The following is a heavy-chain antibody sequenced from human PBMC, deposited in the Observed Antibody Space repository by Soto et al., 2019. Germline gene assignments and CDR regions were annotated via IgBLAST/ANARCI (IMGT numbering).Heavy chain of an antibody. Sequence: QVQLLQSGAEVKKPGSSVRVSCEASGGTFRTYAISWVRQAPGQGLEWMGEIIPIFGTVNYAQKFQGRVTITAAESTTTAYMDLRRLRSEDTAVYYCAKGAVAGTPTSYYYYSMDVWGQGTTVTVSS. J-gene: IGHJ6*02. CDR1: GGTFRTYA. CDR3: AKGAVAGTPTSYYYYSMDV. D-gene: IGHD6-19*01. CDR2: IIPIFGTV. V-gene: IGHV1-69*12.